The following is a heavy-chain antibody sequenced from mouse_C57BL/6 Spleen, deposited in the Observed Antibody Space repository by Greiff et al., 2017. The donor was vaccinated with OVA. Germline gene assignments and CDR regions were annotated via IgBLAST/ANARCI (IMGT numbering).Heavy chain of an antibody. J-gene: IGHJ2*01. CDR1: GYTFTDYN. CDR2: INPNNGGT. D-gene: IGHD1-1*01. V-gene: IGHV1-22*01. Sequence: EVKLQESGPELVKPGASVKMSCKASGYTFTDYNMHWVKQSHGKSLEWIGYINPNNGGTSYNQKFKGKATLTVNKSSSTAYMELRSLTSEDSAVYYCARSITTVVSYYFDYWGQGTTLTVSS. CDR3: ARSITTVVSYYFDY.